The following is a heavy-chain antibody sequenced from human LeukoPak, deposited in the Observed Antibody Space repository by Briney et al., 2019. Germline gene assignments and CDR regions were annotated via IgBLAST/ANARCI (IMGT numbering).Heavy chain of an antibody. D-gene: IGHD4-17*01. Sequence: PGGSLRLSCAASGFTFSSYSMHWVRQAPGKGLEWVAVISYDGTNKYYADSVKGRFTISRDNSKNTLYLQMNSLRPEDTAVYYCARGVVSYIDYGDYVDYYYYGMDVWGQGTTVTVSS. V-gene: IGHV3-30-3*01. CDR1: GFTFSSYS. CDR2: ISYDGTNK. J-gene: IGHJ6*02. CDR3: ARGVVSYIDYGDYVDYYYYGMDV.